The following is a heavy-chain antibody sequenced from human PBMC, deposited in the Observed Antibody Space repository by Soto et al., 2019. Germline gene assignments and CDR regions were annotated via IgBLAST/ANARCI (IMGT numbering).Heavy chain of an antibody. Sequence: GGSLRLSCAASGFTFSSYAMSWVRQAPGKGLEWVSAITGSGSSTFYADSVKGRFTISRDNSKNTLYVQMNSLRAEETAVYFCARVGGDDTYTRGELYYYYYYMDVWGEGTTVTVSS. CDR3: ARVGGDDTYTRGELYYYYYYMDV. D-gene: IGHD3-16*01. CDR1: GFTFSSYA. CDR2: ITGSGSST. V-gene: IGHV3-23*01. J-gene: IGHJ6*03.